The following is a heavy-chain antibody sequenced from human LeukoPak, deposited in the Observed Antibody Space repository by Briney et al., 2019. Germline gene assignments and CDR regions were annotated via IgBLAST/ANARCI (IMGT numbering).Heavy chain of an antibody. D-gene: IGHD3-22*01. Sequence: PSETLSLTCTVSNGSISNRNYYWGWIRQHPGKGLEWIGYIYYSGSTYYNPSLKSRVTISVDTSKNQFSLKLSSVTAADTAVYYCARVETYYYDSSGYYYSRNFDYWGQGTLVTVSS. J-gene: IGHJ4*02. CDR2: IYYSGST. V-gene: IGHV4-31*03. CDR3: ARVETYYYDSSGYYYSRNFDY. CDR1: NGSISNRNYY.